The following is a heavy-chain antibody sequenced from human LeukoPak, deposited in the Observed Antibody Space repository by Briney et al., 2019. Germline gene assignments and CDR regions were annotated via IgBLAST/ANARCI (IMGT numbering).Heavy chain of an antibody. D-gene: IGHD4-17*01. CDR1: GFTFSSYA. CDR2: ISYDGSNK. Sequence: QSGGSLRLSCAASGFTFSSYAMHWVRQAPGKGLEWVAVISYDGSNKYNADSVKGRFTISRDNSKNTLYLQMNSLRAEDTAVYYCAKPSPSYGDYFDYWGQGTLVTVSS. V-gene: IGHV3-30-3*02. CDR3: AKPSPSYGDYFDY. J-gene: IGHJ4*02.